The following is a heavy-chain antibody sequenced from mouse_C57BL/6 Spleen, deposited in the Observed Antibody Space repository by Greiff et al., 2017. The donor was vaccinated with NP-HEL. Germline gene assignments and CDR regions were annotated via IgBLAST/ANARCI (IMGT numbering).Heavy chain of an antibody. J-gene: IGHJ2*01. D-gene: IGHD2-1*01. V-gene: IGHV1-50*01. CDR3: ASYSQVGYYFDY. CDR2: IDPSDSYT. Sequence: VQLQQPGAELVKPGASVKLSCKASGYTFTSYWMQWVKQRPGQGLEWIGEIDPSDSYTNYNQKFKGKATLTVDTSSSTAYMQLSSLTSEDSAVYYCASYSQVGYYFDYWGQGTTLTVSS. CDR1: GYTFTSYW.